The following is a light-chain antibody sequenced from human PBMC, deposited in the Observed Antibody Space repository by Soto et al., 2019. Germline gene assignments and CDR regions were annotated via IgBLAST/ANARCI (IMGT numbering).Light chain of an antibody. Sequence: DIQLTQSPSFLSASLGDRVTITCRASQGIGSYLAWYQQKPGKAPRLLIYAASTLQSGVPSRFSGSGSGTEFTLTISSLQPEDFATYYCQQLNNYPLTFGGGTKVEIK. J-gene: IGKJ4*01. CDR1: QGIGSY. CDR2: AAS. CDR3: QQLNNYPLT. V-gene: IGKV1-9*01.